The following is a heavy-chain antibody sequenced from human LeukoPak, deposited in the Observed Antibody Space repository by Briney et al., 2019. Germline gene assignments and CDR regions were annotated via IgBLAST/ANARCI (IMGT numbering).Heavy chain of an antibody. CDR1: GYTFTSYY. V-gene: IGHV1-46*01. D-gene: IGHD3-10*01. CDR2: INPSGGST. Sequence: ASVKVSCKASGYTFTSYYMHWVRQAPGQGLEWMGVINPSGGSTSYAQKFQGRVTMTRDMSTSTVYMELSSLRSEDTAVYYCARFPSYFTMVRGVISAIDYWGQGTLVTVSS. CDR3: ARFPSYFTMVRGVISAIDY. J-gene: IGHJ4*02.